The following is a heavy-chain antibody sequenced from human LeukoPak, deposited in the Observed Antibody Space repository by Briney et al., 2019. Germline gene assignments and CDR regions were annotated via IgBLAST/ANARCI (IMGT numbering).Heavy chain of an antibody. CDR3: ARGHSTQYYFDY. CDR2: IYSGGST. Sequence: GGSLRLSCAASGFTVSSNYMSWVRQAPGKGLERVSVIYSGGSTYYADSVKGRFTISRDNSKNTLYLQMNSLRAEDTAVYYCARGHSTQYYFDYWGQGTLVTVSS. CDR1: GFTVSSNY. D-gene: IGHD1-1*01. J-gene: IGHJ4*02. V-gene: IGHV3-53*01.